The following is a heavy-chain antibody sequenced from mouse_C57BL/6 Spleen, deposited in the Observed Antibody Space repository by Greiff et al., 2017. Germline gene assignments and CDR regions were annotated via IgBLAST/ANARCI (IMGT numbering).Heavy chain of an antibody. Sequence: VQLVESGAELVRPGTSVKMSCKASGYTFTNYWIGWAKQRPGHGLEWIGDIYPGGGYTNYNEKFKGKATLTADKSSSTAYMQFSSLTSEDSAIYYCAREGYYGSSPYYYAMDYWGQGTSVTVSS. D-gene: IGHD1-1*01. CDR1: GYTFTNYW. CDR3: AREGYYGSSPYYYAMDY. CDR2: IYPGGGYT. J-gene: IGHJ4*01. V-gene: IGHV1-63*01.